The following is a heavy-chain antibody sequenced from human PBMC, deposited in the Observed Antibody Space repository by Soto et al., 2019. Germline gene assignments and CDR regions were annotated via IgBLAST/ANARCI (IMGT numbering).Heavy chain of an antibody. D-gene: IGHD3-9*01. V-gene: IGHV3-21*01. CDR2: ISSSSSYI. CDR3: ARDQESYYDILTGLPPDY. J-gene: IGHJ4*02. CDR1: GFTFSSYS. Sequence: GGSLRLSCAASGFTFSSYSMNWVRQAPGKGLGWVSSISSSSSYIYYADSVKGRFTISRDNAKNSLYLQMNSLRAEDTAVYYCARDQESYYDILTGLPPDYWGQGTLVTVSS.